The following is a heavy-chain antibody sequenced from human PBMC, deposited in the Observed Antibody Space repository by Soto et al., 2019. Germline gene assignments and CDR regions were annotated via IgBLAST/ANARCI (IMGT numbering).Heavy chain of an antibody. CDR3: ARERYDSGSYYFDY. J-gene: IGHJ4*02. V-gene: IGHV3-33*01. D-gene: IGHD1-26*01. CDR1: GFTFSSYG. Sequence: QVQLVESGGGVVQPGRFLRLSCAASGFTFSSYGMHWVRQAPGKGLEWVAVIWYDGSNKYYADSVKGRFTISRDNSKNTLYLQMNSLRAEDTAVYYCARERYDSGSYYFDYWGQGTLVTVSS. CDR2: IWYDGSNK.